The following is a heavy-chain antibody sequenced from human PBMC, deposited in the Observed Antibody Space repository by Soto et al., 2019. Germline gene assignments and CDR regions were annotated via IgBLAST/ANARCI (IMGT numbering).Heavy chain of an antibody. Sequence: GSLRLSCAASGFIFRTYGMHWVRQAPGKGLEWVALILNDGSSEYYADSVKGRFTISRDNSKTMLYLQMNSLRVEDTAMYYCANGRYSSPPVMDVWGQGTQVTVSS. V-gene: IGHV3-30*18. CDR1: GFIFRTYG. D-gene: IGHD2-15*01. J-gene: IGHJ6*02. CDR3: ANGRYSSPPVMDV. CDR2: ILNDGSSE.